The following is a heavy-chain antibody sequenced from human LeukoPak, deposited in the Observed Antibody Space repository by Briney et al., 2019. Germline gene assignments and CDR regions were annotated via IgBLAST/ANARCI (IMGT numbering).Heavy chain of an antibody. Sequence: GGSLRLSCAASGFTFSSYWMSWVRQAPGKGLEWVANIKQDGSEKYYVDSVKGRFTISRDNAKNSLYLQMNSLRAEDTAVYYCARAPDDYYGSGSYYFDYWGQGTLVTVSS. D-gene: IGHD3-10*01. CDR3: ARAPDDYYGSGSYYFDY. V-gene: IGHV3-7*01. J-gene: IGHJ4*02. CDR1: GFTFSSYW. CDR2: IKQDGSEK.